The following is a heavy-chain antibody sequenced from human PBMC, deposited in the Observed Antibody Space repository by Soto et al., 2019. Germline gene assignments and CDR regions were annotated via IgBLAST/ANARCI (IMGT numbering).Heavy chain of an antibody. CDR3: AREEQTGANYYLDY. CDR2: INPNSGGP. Sequence: ASVKVSCKASGYTFTGYYMHWVRQAPGQGLEWMGWINPNSGGPNYAQRFQGRVTMTRDTSMTTVYMEMSGLTSGDTAVYYCAREEQTGANYYLDYWGQGTLVTVSS. D-gene: IGHD7-27*01. J-gene: IGHJ4*02. CDR1: GYTFTGYY. V-gene: IGHV1-2*02.